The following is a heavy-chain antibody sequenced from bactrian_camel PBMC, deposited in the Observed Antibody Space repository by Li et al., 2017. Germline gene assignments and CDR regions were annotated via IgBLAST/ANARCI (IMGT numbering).Heavy chain of an antibody. V-gene: IGHV3S53*01. Sequence: QLVESGGGSVQAGGSLRLSCSASGNTDSTYYMGWFRQAPGKEREGVAAIDASGYTSYADSVEGLFTISKDSAKDTLYLQMNSLKPEDTAMYYCAADDVVVGTLNVGWYKYWGRGTQVTVS. CDR1: GNTDSTYY. J-gene: IGHJ4*01. D-gene: IGHD2*01. CDR2: IDASGYT. CDR3: AADDVVVGTLNVGWYKY.